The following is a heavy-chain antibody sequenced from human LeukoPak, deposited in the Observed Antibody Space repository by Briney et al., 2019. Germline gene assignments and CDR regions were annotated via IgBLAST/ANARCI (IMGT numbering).Heavy chain of an antibody. Sequence: SETLSLTCAVYGVSFSGYCWSWLRQPPGKGREWRGEIDHSGNTSNKPSLKRRVTMSGDTSKNQFSLNLSSVTAADTAVYYCASGEVVVPADADVTSGLDVWGQGTTVTVSS. J-gene: IGHJ6*02. D-gene: IGHD2-2*01. CDR3: ASGEVVVPADADVTSGLDV. CDR1: GVSFSGYC. V-gene: IGHV4-34*01. CDR2: IDHSGNT.